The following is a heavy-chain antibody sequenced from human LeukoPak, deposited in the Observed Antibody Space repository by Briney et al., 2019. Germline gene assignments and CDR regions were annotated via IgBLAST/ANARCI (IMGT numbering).Heavy chain of an antibody. CDR3: ASRPRDAAALDY. V-gene: IGHV3-53*01. Sequence: HPGGSLRLSCVASGFSVSGVYMSWVRQAPGKGLEWVSVIYSDDSTYYADSVKGRFTISRDNSKNTLNLQMNSLRAGDTAVYYCASRPRDAAALDYWGQGTLVTVSS. CDR2: IYSDDST. CDR1: GFSVSGVY. J-gene: IGHJ4*02. D-gene: IGHD6-13*01.